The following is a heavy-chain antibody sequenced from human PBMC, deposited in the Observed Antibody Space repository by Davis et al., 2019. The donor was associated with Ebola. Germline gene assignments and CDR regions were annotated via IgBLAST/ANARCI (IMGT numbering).Heavy chain of an antibody. Sequence: PGGSLRLSCVASGSTFSSHWMDWVRQAPGKGLEWVSAISGSGGSTYYADSVKGRFTISRDDAKNSVYLQMNSLGAEDTAVYYCARDTTRTTDDPYYSGMDVWGQGTTVIVSS. J-gene: IGHJ6*02. CDR2: ISGSGGST. V-gene: IGHV3-21*06. CDR3: ARDTTRTTDDPYYSGMDV. D-gene: IGHD1-1*01. CDR1: GSTFSSHW.